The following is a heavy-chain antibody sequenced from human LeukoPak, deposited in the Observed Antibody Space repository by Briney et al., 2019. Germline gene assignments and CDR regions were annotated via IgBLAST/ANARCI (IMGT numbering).Heavy chain of an antibody. CDR1: GFTFSTYA. V-gene: IGHV3-30-3*01. CDR3: ARDPSNSGYEFPGFFDY. D-gene: IGHD5-12*01. J-gene: IGHJ4*02. Sequence: PGGSLRLSCAASGFTFSTYAMTWVRQAPGKGLEWVAVISYDGSNKYYADSVEGRFTISRDNSKNTLYLQMNSLRAEDTAVYYCARDPSNSGYEFPGFFDYWGQGTLVTVSS. CDR2: ISYDGSNK.